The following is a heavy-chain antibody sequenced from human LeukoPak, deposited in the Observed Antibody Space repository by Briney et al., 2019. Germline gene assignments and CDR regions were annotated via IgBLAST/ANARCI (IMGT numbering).Heavy chain of an antibody. CDR3: AKAVGATQSGYFDY. CDR1: GFTFSSYG. J-gene: IGHJ4*02. CDR2: LSYDGGNK. V-gene: IGHV3-30*18. Sequence: GGSLRLSCAASGFTFSSYGMHWVRQAPGKGLEWVAVLSYDGGNKYSADSVKGRFTISRDNSKNTLYLQMNSLRAEDTAVYYCAKAVGATQSGYFDYWGQGTLVTVSS. D-gene: IGHD1-26*01.